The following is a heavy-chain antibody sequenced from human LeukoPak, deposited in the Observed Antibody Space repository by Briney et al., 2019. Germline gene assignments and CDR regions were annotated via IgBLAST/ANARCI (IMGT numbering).Heavy chain of an antibody. CDR2: ISSGGSIK. D-gene: IGHD2-2*01. CDR3: ARRYCSSTDCLFDY. V-gene: IGHV3-48*03. Sequence: GGSLRLSCAASGFTFSNYDMNWVRQAPGKGLEWVSHISSGGSIKYYADSLKGRFTISRDNAKNSLYLQMKSLRAEDTAVYYCARRYCSSTDCLFDYWGQGTLVTVSS. CDR1: GFTFSNYD. J-gene: IGHJ4*02.